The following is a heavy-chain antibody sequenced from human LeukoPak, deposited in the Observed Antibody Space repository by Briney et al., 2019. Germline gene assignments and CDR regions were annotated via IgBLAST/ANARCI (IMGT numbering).Heavy chain of an antibody. J-gene: IGHJ5*01. V-gene: IGHV3-23*01. CDR3: AKDRRPDPEGVLEDNWFDS. CDR1: GFTFSSYA. Sequence: GASLRLSCAASGFTFSSYAMSWVRQAPGKGLEWVSAIKGRFTISRDNSKNTLYLQMNSLRAEDTTVYYCAKDRRPDPEGVLEDNWFDSWGQGTLVTVSS. CDR2: I. D-gene: IGHD1-1*01.